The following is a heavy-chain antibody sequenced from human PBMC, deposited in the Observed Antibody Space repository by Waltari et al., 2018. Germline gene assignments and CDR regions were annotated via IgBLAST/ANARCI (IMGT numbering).Heavy chain of an antibody. CDR1: GFDLGAYW. CDR3: ARKGGRGYPYGPFYYDY. Sequence: VQLVESGGGLVQPGESLRLSCAASGFDLGAYWMHWVRQRPGKGLEWVSRINIDGGYISYADSVKGRFTISRDNAKNRVFLQLNSVRGEDTAVYYCARKGGRGYPYGPFYYDYWGQGTLVTVSS. D-gene: IGHD5-18*01. CDR2: INIDGGYI. V-gene: IGHV3-74*01. J-gene: IGHJ4*02.